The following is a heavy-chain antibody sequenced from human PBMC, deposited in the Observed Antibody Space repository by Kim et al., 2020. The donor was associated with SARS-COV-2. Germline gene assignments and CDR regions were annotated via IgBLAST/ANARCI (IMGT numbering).Heavy chain of an antibody. CDR1: GFTFSSYE. Sequence: GGSLRLSCAASGFTFSSYEMNWVRQAPGKGLEWVSYISSSGSTIYYADSVKGRFTISRDNAKNSLYLQMNSLRAEDTAVYYCARGGGYCSSTSCYEASIDYLGQGTLVTGSS. CDR2: ISSSGSTI. J-gene: IGHJ4*02. CDR3: ARGGGYCSSTSCYEASIDY. D-gene: IGHD2-2*01. V-gene: IGHV3-48*03.